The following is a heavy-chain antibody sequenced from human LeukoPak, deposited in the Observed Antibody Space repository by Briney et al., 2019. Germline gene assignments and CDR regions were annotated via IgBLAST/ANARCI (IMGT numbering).Heavy chain of an antibody. CDR3: ARGTWGYCSSTSCYEGYYYYYGMDV. CDR2: IYYSGST. V-gene: IGHV4-31*03. J-gene: IGHJ6*02. D-gene: IGHD2-2*01. CDR1: GGSISSGGYY. Sequence: SETLSLTCTVSGGSISSGGYYWSWIRQHPGKGLEWIGYIYYSGSTYYNPSLKGRVTISVDTSKNQFSLKLSSVTAADTAVYYCARGTWGYCSSTSCYEGYYYYYGMDVWGQGTTVTVSS.